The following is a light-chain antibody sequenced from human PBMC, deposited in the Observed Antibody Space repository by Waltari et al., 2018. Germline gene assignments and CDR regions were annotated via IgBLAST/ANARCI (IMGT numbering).Light chain of an antibody. CDR2: DAS. CDR1: QTVSSNY. V-gene: IGKV3-20*01. Sequence: EIVLTQSPGTLSLSPGERATLSCRTSQTVSSNYLAWYQQKLGQAPRLLIYDASSRATGIPDRFSGSGSGTDFTLTISGLEPEDFAEYYCQQYGSLPRTFGQGTRVEIK. CDR3: QQYGSLPRT. J-gene: IGKJ1*01.